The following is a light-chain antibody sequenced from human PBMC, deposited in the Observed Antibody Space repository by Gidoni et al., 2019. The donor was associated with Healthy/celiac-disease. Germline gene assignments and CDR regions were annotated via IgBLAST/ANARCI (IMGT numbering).Light chain of an antibody. CDR2: GAA. CDR1: QSVSSSY. J-gene: IGKJ4*01. V-gene: IGKV3-20*01. Sequence: EIVLTPSPGTLSLYRGERATLSCRDRQSVSSSYLAWYQQQPGQAPRLLIYGAASSAPGIPDLFSGCGSATFCTPTISILEPAVVALYYWQQYGSSPHPFGGGTKLEIK. CDR3: QQYGSSPHP.